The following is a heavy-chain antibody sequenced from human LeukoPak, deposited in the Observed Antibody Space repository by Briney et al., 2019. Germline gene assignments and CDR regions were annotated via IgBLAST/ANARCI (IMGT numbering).Heavy chain of an antibody. V-gene: IGHV4-59*01. D-gene: IGHD1-7*01. J-gene: IGHJ4*02. CDR3: AGGPDGTTNDY. CDR2: VYYSGST. Sequence: SGTLSLTCTVSGGSISSYHWSCIRQPPGKGLEWIGYVYYSGSTNYNPSLKSRVTISVDTSKNQFSLKLTSVTAADTAVYYCAGGPDGTTNDYWGQGTLVTVSS. CDR1: GGSISSYH.